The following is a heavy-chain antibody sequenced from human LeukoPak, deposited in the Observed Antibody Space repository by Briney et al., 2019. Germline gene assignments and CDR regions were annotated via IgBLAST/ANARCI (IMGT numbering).Heavy chain of an antibody. Sequence: PGGSLRLSRAASGFTVSSNYMSWVRQAPGKGLEWVSVIYSGGSTYYADSVKGRFTISRDNSKNTLYLQMNSLRAEDTAVYYCARDPIASGYELDYWGQGTLVTVSS. CDR1: GFTVSSNY. D-gene: IGHD5-12*01. CDR3: ARDPIASGYELDY. J-gene: IGHJ4*02. V-gene: IGHV3-53*01. CDR2: IYSGGST.